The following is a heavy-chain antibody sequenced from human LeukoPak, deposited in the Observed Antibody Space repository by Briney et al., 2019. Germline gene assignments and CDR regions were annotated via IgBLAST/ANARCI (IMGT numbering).Heavy chain of an antibody. CDR1: GFTFSSYW. Sequence: GGSLRLSCAASGFTFSSYWMHWVRQAPGKGLVWVSRINTDGSSTSYADSVKGRFTISRDNAKNTLYLQMNSLRAEDTAVYYCAREGDSSGYYYLDYWGQGTLVTVSS. CDR3: AREGDSSGYYYLDY. V-gene: IGHV3-74*01. CDR2: INTDGSST. D-gene: IGHD3-22*01. J-gene: IGHJ4*02.